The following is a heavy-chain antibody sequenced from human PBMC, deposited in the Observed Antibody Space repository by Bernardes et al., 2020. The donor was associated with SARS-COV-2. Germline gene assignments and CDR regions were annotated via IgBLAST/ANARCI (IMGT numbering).Heavy chain of an antibody. Sequence: ASVKVSCKASGYTFTGYYMHWVRQAPGQGLEWMGWINPNSGGTNYAQKFQGWVTMTRDTSISTAYMELSRLRSDDTAVYYCARDLTGTGDRYYYYGMDVWGQGTTVTVS. V-gene: IGHV1-2*04. D-gene: IGHD1-7*01. CDR2: INPNSGGT. CDR3: ARDLTGTGDRYYYYGMDV. CDR1: GYTFTGYY. J-gene: IGHJ6*02.